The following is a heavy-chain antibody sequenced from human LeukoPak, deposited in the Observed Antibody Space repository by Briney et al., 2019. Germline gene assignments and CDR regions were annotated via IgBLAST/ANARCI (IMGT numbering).Heavy chain of an antibody. V-gene: IGHV3-21*01. J-gene: IGHJ3*02. CDR3: ARDINYYDSSGYYSDAFDI. Sequence: PGGSLRLSFAASGFTFSSYSMNWVRQAPGKGLEWVSSISSSSSYIYYADSVKGRFTISRDNAKNSLYLQMNSLRAEDTAVYYCARDINYYDSSGYYSDAFDIWGQGTMVTVSS. CDR2: ISSSSSYI. D-gene: IGHD3-22*01. CDR1: GFTFSSYS.